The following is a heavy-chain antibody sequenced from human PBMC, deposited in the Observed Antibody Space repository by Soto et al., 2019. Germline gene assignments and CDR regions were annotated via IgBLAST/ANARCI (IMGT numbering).Heavy chain of an antibody. V-gene: IGHV1-2*06. CDR2: MNVDTGGT. Sequence: SVCVSCRASGYRFTTHDIHWVRQAPGQGREWMGRMNVDTGGTTYAQKFQGRVTMTRDTSLRTAYLEVSSVKSDDTAMYYCPRYGNSALRGYSFGFDFWG. J-gene: IGHJ4*01. CDR1: GYRFTTHD. CDR3: PRYGNSALRGYSFGFDF. D-gene: IGHD5-18*01.